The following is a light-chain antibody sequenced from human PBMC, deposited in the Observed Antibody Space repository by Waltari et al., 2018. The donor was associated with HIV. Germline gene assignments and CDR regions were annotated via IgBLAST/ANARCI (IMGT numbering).Light chain of an antibody. CDR1: SSDVGASYF. CDR3: CSYAGSYSWV. Sequence: QSALTQPRSVSGSPGPSVTISCTGTSSDVGASYFVSWYQQHPGKAPKLMIYDVSKRPSGVPDRFSGSKSGNTASLTISGLQAEDEADYDCCSYAGSYSWVFGGGTELTVL. CDR2: DVS. J-gene: IGLJ3*02. V-gene: IGLV2-11*01.